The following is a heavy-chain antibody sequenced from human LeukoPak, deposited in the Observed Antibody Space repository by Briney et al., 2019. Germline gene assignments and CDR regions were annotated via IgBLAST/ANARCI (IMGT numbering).Heavy chain of an antibody. V-gene: IGHV4-39*01. CDR2: IFYSRST. D-gene: IGHD5-12*01. J-gene: IGHJ4*02. Sequence: KPSETLSLTCTVSGGSISSSSYSWGWIRQPPGKGLERIGSIFYSRSTYYNPSLKSRVTISLETSKNQFSLKVRSVTAADAAVYYCARHSFGVGYHNFDYWGQGTLVTVSS. CDR1: GGSISSSSYS. CDR3: ARHSFGVGYHNFDY.